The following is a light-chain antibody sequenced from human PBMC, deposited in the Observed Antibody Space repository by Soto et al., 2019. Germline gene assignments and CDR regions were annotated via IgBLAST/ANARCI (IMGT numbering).Light chain of an antibody. J-gene: IGKJ2*01. V-gene: IGKV1-5*03. Sequence: DIQMTQSPSTLSASVGDRVTITCRASQSISSWLAWYQQKPGKASKLLIYKASSLESGGPSRFSGSGSGTEFTLTISSLQPDDFATYYCQQYRGTFGQGTKLEIK. CDR1: QSISSW. CDR3: QQYRGT. CDR2: KAS.